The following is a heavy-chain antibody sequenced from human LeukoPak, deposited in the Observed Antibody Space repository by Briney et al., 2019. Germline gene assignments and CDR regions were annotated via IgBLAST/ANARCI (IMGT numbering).Heavy chain of an antibody. Sequence: SVKVSCKASGGTFSSYAISWVRQAPGQGLEWMGGIIPIFGTANYAQKFQGRVTMTTDTSTGTAYMELRSLRSDDTAVYYCARDRGVVIGSLPNYWGQGTLVTVSS. CDR1: GGTFSSYA. D-gene: IGHD4-23*01. CDR3: ARDRGVVIGSLPNY. CDR2: IIPIFGTA. V-gene: IGHV1-69*05. J-gene: IGHJ4*02.